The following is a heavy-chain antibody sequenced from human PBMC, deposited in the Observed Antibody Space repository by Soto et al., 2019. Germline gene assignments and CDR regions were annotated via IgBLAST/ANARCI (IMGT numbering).Heavy chain of an antibody. V-gene: IGHV1-3*01. Sequence: QVQLVQSGAEVKKPGASVKVSCKASGYTFTSYAMHWVRQAPGQRLEWMGWINAGNGNTKYSQKFQGRVTITRDTSASTAYMELSSLRSEDTAVYYCARAPPGIAAAGSDYWGQGTLVTVSS. CDR3: ARAPPGIAAAGSDY. CDR1: GYTFTSYA. CDR2: INAGNGNT. J-gene: IGHJ4*02. D-gene: IGHD6-13*01.